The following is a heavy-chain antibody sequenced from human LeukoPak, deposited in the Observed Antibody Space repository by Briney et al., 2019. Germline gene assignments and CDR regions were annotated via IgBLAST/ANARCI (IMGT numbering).Heavy chain of an antibody. CDR2: IYYNERT. CDR3: AMDTTVVERFDY. V-gene: IGHV4-39*01. CDR1: RGSISSTNYY. Sequence: PSETLSLTCTVSRGSISSTNYYWGWVRQPPWKGLERIGTIYYNERTYYNPSLKSRVTISVDTSKNQFSLNLSSVTAADTAVYYCAMDTTVVERFDYWGQGTLVTVSS. J-gene: IGHJ4*01. D-gene: IGHD1-1*01.